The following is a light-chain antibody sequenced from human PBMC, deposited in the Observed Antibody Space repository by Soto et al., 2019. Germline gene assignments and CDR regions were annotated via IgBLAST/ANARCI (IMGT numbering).Light chain of an antibody. CDR2: GAA. Sequence: EIVLTQSPGTLSFSPGERATLSCRASQSVSSSSLAWYQQKPGQAPRLLIYGAASRASGIPHRFSGSGSGTDVTLTVSRLEPEDFAVYYCQQYGISPYTFGQGTKVEIK. V-gene: IGKV3-20*01. CDR1: QSVSSSS. CDR3: QQYGISPYT. J-gene: IGKJ2*01.